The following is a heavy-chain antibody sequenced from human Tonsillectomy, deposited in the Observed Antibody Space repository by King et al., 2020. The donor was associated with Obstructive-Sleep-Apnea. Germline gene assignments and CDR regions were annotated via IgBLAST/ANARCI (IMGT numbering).Heavy chain of an antibody. V-gene: IGHV4-39*07. CDR1: GGSISSSSYY. D-gene: IGHD6-19*01. CDR3: ARKGDSSGWYQEDYFDY. Sequence: LQLQESGPGLVKPSETLSLTCTVSGGSISSSSYYWGWIRQPPGKGLEWIGSIYYSGTTYYNPSLKSRVTISVDTSKNQFSLKLSSVTAADTAVYSCARKGDSSGWYQEDYFDYWGQGTLVTVSS. CDR2: IYYSGTT. J-gene: IGHJ4*02.